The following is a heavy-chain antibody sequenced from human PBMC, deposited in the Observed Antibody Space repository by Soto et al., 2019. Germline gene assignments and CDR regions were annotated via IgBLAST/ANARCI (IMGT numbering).Heavy chain of an antibody. CDR3: AKDAVYSDCLWLAAN. CDR2: MTGSGGDI. CDR1: GFTFSKYA. D-gene: IGHD2-21*02. V-gene: IGHV3-23*01. Sequence: EVQLLESGGGLVQPGESLRLSCAASGFTFSKYAMMWVRQSPGKGQEWVAGMTGSGGDIRYADSVKGRFTISKDNSKNTLYLQMNSLRVEDTAMYYCAKDAVYSDCLWLAANWGQGTLVTVSS. J-gene: IGHJ4*02.